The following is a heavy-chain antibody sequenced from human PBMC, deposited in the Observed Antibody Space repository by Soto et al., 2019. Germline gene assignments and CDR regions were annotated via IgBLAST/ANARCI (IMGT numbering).Heavy chain of an antibody. V-gene: IGHV1-18*04. CDR2: SSAYNGNT. J-gene: IGHJ6*02. CDR1: GYPXSSYG. Sequence: GXSXKISYKASGYPXSSYGIRLVRQAPGQGLEWMGWSSAYNGNTNYAQKLQGRVTMTTDTSTSKAYMELRSMRSQDTAVYYCARYYYDSSGKYGMDVWGQGTTGTVS. D-gene: IGHD3-22*01. CDR3: ARYYYDSSGKYGMDV.